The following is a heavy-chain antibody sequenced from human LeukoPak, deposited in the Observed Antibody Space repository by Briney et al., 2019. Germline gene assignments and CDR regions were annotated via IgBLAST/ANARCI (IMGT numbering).Heavy chain of an antibody. CDR3: ARGVALYFDP. V-gene: IGHV1-2*02. D-gene: IGHD2-2*02. CDR2: INPNSGGT. Sequence: ASVKVSCKASGGTFSSYAISWVRQAPGQGLEWMGWINPNSGGTNYAQKFQGRVTMTRDTSISTAYMELSRLRSDDTAVYYCARGVALYFDPWGQGTLVTVSS. CDR1: GGTFSSYA. J-gene: IGHJ5*02.